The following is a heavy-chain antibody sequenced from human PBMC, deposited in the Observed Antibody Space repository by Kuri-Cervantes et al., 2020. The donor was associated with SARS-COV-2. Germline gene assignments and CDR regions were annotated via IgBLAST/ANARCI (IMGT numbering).Heavy chain of an antibody. CDR1: GFTFSSYS. CDR3: ARDRSYTFTYYYDSSGYYYAFDI. J-gene: IGHJ3*02. V-gene: IGHV3-21*01. CDR2: ISSSGSYI. Sequence: GESLKISCAASGFTFSSYSMNWVRQAPGKGLGWVSSISSSGSYIYYADSVKGRFTISRDNAKNSLYLQMNSLRAEDTAVYYCARDRSYTFTYYYDSSGYYYAFDIWGQGTMVTVSS. D-gene: IGHD3-22*01.